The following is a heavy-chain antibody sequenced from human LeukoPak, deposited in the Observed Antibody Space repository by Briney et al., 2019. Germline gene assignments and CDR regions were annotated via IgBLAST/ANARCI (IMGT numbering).Heavy chain of an antibody. CDR1: GDSISSYY. CDR3: ARLPFYDSSGY. J-gene: IGHJ4*02. D-gene: IGHD3-22*01. CDR2: IYYSGST. Sequence: SETLSLTCTVSGDSISSYYWSWIRQPPGKGLEWIGYIYYSGSTNYNPSLKSRVTIPVDTSKNQFSLKLSSVTATDTAVYYCARLPFYDSSGYWGQGTLVTVSS. V-gene: IGHV4-59*08.